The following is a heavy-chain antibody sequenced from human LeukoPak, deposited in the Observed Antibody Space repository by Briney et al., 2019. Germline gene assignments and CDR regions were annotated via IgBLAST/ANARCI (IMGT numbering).Heavy chain of an antibody. CDR1: GFTFSSYA. CDR2: ISGSGGST. D-gene: IGHD6-19*01. CDR3: ARGGTPGIAVAGTSYVFDY. V-gene: IGHV3-23*01. J-gene: IGHJ4*02. Sequence: GGSLRLSCAASGFTFSSYAMSWVRQAPGKGLEWVSAISGSGGSTYYADSVKGRFTISRDNSKNTLYLQMNSLRSEDTAVYYCARGGTPGIAVAGTSYVFDYWGQGTLVTVSS.